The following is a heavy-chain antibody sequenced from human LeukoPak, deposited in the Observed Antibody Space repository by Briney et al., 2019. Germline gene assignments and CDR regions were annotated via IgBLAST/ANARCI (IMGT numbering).Heavy chain of an antibody. J-gene: IGHJ5*02. V-gene: IGHV4-61*02. Sequence: SETLSLTCTVSGGSISSGNYFWSWIRQPAGKGLEWIGRIHTSGSTTYNPSLKSRVTISVDKSKNQLSLNLSSVTAADTAVYYCTGGAYGSGGYPNWLDPWGQGTLVTV. CDR2: IHTSGST. D-gene: IGHD3-10*01. CDR3: TGGAYGSGGYPNWLDP. CDR1: GGSISSGNYF.